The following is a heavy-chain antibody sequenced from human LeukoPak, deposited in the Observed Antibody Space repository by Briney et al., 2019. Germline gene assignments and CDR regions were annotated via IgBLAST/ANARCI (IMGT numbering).Heavy chain of an antibody. CDR3: ARVVITTSIYYFDY. Sequence: GGSLRLSCAASGFTFSTYAMSWVRQAPGKGLEWVSGLSGSGSSAYYADSVKGRFTISRDNAKNSLYLQMNSLRAEDTAVYYCARVVITTSIYYFDYWGQGTLVTVSS. CDR2: LSGSGSSA. J-gene: IGHJ4*02. V-gene: IGHV3-23*01. D-gene: IGHD3-22*01. CDR1: GFTFSTYA.